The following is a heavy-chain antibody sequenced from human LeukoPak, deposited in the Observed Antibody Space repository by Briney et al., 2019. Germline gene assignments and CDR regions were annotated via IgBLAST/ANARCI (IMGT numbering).Heavy chain of an antibody. CDR3: TSYYYYDSSSPIGLVWY. J-gene: IGHJ4*02. CDR2: IRTKAHSDTT. CDR1: GFTFSGPT. Sequence: STASGFTFSGPTMHWVRQASGKGLEWVGRIRTKAHSDTTAYAASVKGRFSISRDDSKNTAYLQMNSLKTEDTAVYYCTSYYYYDSSSPIGLVWYWGQGTLVTVSS. D-gene: IGHD3-22*01. V-gene: IGHV3-73*01.